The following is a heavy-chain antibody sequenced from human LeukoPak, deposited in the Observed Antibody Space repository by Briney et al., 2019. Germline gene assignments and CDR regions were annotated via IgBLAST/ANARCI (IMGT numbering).Heavy chain of an antibody. Sequence: SETLSLTCTVSGGSISSYYWSWIRQPPGKGLEWIGYIYYSGSTNYNPSLESRVIISVDTSKNQFSLKLTSVTAADTAVYYCARVEVTSSWYSIDYWGQGILVTVSS. CDR1: GGSISSYY. CDR2: IYYSGST. D-gene: IGHD6-13*01. J-gene: IGHJ4*02. CDR3: ARVEVTSSWYSIDY. V-gene: IGHV4-59*01.